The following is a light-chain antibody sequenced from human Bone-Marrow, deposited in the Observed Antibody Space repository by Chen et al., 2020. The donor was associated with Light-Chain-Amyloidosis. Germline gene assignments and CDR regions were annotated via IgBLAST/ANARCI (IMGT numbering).Light chain of an antibody. CDR2: GAS. Sequence: EIVLTQSPGTLSSSPGDSATLSCRASQSISSTTLAWVQQKPGQAPRLLIYGASSRATGIPDRFSGSGSGTDFTLTISRLEPEDVAVYFCQEYGSSPLTFGGGTKVDIK. V-gene: IGKV3-20*01. CDR3: QEYGSSPLT. J-gene: IGKJ4*01. CDR1: QSISSTT.